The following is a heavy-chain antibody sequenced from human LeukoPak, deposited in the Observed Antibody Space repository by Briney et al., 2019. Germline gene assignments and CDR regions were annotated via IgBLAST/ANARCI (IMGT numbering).Heavy chain of an antibody. Sequence: SETLSLTCSVSGGSISGYYWTWIRQPAGKGLEWIGRVYTSGSTHYNPSLKTRLTMSVDTSKNQFSLKLSSVTAADTAVYYCARLITGTTTAFDIWGQGIMVTVSS. V-gene: IGHV4-4*07. CDR1: GGSISGYY. CDR2: VYTSGST. D-gene: IGHD1-7*01. CDR3: ARLITGTTTAFDI. J-gene: IGHJ3*02.